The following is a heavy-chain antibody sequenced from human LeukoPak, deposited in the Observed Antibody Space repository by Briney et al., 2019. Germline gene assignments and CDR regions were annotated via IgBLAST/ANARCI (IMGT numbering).Heavy chain of an antibody. CDR3: VRDWDHYDFDS. CDR1: GFTFSNYW. V-gene: IGHV3-74*01. J-gene: IGHJ5*01. Sequence: PGGSLRLSCAASGFTFSNYWIHWVRQVPGNGLVWVSRISPDGNYGNYADSVKGRFTISRDNAKNTVYLQMNSLRSEDTALFYCVRDWDHYDFDSWGQGTLVTVSS. CDR2: ISPDGNYG. D-gene: IGHD3-3*01.